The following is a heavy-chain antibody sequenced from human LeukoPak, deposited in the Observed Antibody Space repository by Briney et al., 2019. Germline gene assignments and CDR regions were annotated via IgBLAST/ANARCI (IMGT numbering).Heavy chain of an antibody. V-gene: IGHV4-39*01. CDR2: IYYSGTT. Sequence: SETLSLTCTVSGGSISSSSYYWGWIRQPPGKGLEWIGSIYYSGTTNYNPSLKSRITISADTSKNQFSLKLRSVTAADTAVYYCARGDVVGATLYYFDCWGQGTLVTVSS. CDR1: GGSISSSSYY. D-gene: IGHD1-26*01. J-gene: IGHJ4*02. CDR3: ARGDVVGATLYYFDC.